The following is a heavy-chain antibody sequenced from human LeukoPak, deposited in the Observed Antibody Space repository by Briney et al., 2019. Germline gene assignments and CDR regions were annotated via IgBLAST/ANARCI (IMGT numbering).Heavy chain of an antibody. CDR1: GFTFSSYA. CDR3: AKDRHSTTVRPRQDY. CDR2: ISGSGGST. Sequence: GGSLRLSCAASGFTFSSYAMSWVRQAPGKGLEWVSAISGSGGSTYYADSVKGRFTISRDNSENTLYLQMNSLRAEDTAVYYCAKDRHSTTVRPRQDYWGQGTLVTVSS. V-gene: IGHV3-23*01. D-gene: IGHD4-17*01. J-gene: IGHJ4*02.